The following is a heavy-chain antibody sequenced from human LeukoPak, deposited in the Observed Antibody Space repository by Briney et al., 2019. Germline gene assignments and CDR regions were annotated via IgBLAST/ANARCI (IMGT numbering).Heavy chain of an antibody. V-gene: IGHV3-9*01. Sequence: GRSLRLSCAASGFTFDDYAMHWVRQAPGKGLEWVSGISWNSGSIGYADSVKGRFTISRDNSKNTLYLQMNSLRAEDTAVYYCAKARGYSPSDAFDIWGQGTMVTVSS. D-gene: IGHD5-18*01. CDR1: GFTFDDYA. CDR3: AKARGYSPSDAFDI. CDR2: ISWNSGSI. J-gene: IGHJ3*02.